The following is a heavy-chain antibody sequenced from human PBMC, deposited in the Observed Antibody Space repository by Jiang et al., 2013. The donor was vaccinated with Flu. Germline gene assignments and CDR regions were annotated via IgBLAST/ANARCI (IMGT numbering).Heavy chain of an antibody. V-gene: IGHV4-59*08. CDR2: IYYSGST. J-gene: IGHJ5*02. D-gene: IGHD3-10*01. Sequence: GLVKPSETLSLTCTVSGGSISSYYWSWIRQPPGKGLEWIGYIYYSGSTNYNPSLKSRVTISVDTSKNQFSLKLSSVTAADTAVYYCAGRDSYNWFDPWGQGTLVTVSS. CDR1: GGSISSYY. CDR3: AGRDSYNWFDP.